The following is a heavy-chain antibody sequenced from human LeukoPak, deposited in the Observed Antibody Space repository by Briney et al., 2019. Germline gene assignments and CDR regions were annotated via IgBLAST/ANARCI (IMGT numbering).Heavy chain of an antibody. CDR2: ISTNGGST. Sequence: PGGSLRLSCTASGFIFSEYSMPWFRQAPGKGLEYVSAISTNGGSTYYANSVKGRFTISRDDPKHTLDLQMGSLRPEDMAVYYCARGFRYYGSGIDYWGQGTLVTVSS. D-gene: IGHD3-10*01. CDR3: ARGFRYYGSGIDY. CDR1: GFIFSEYS. V-gene: IGHV3-64*01. J-gene: IGHJ4*02.